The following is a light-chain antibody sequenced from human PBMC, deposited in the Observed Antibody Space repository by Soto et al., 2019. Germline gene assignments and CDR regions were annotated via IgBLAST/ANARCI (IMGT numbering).Light chain of an antibody. J-gene: IGKJ1*01. CDR3: QQTYSVPAT. CDR2: AAS. CDR1: QNIRNY. Sequence: IHMTQSPSSLSASVGDRVTITCRTTQNIRNYLNWYQQKPGKAPKLLIYAASGLQSGVPSRFSASGSGTDFTLTISYLQPEDFAAYYCQQTYSVPATFGQGTKVE. V-gene: IGKV1-39*01.